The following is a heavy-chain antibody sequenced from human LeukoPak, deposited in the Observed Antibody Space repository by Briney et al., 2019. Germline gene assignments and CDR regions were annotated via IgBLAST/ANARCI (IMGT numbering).Heavy chain of an antibody. D-gene: IGHD3-9*01. J-gene: IGHJ4*02. V-gene: IGHV1-2*02. CDR1: GYTFTSNY. Sequence: GASVKVSCKAFGYTFTSNYMHWVRQAPGQGLEWVGWINPNSGGTDYAQKFQGRVTMTRDTSISTAYMELSRLRSDDTAVYYCARTYYDILTGYYLDYWGQGTLVTVSS. CDR3: ARTYYDILTGYYLDY. CDR2: INPNSGGT.